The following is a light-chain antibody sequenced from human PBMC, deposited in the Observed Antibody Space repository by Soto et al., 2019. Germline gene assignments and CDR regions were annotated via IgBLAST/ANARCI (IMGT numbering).Light chain of an antibody. CDR2: WAS. CDR3: QQYYSTPYT. Sequence: DIVMTQSPDSLAVSLGERATINCKSSQSVLYSSNNKNYLAWYQQKLGQPPKLLIYWASTRESGVPDRFSGSGSGTDFTLTISSLQAEDVVVYYCQQYYSTPYTFGQGTKLEIK. J-gene: IGKJ2*01. V-gene: IGKV4-1*01. CDR1: QSVLYSSNNKNY.